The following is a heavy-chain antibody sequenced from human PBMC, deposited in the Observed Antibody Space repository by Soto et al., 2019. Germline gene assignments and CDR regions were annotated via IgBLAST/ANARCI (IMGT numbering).Heavy chain of an antibody. CDR1: GYTFTGYY. V-gene: IGHV1-2*02. CDR3: ARGGYSGYDDPTYYYYGMDV. Sequence: GASVKVSCKASGYTFTGYYMHWVRQAPGQGLEWMGWINPNSGGTNYAQKFQGRVTMTRDTSISTAYMELSRLRSDDTAVYYCARGGYSGYDDPTYYYYGMDVWGQGTKVTVSS. CDR2: INPNSGGT. D-gene: IGHD5-12*01. J-gene: IGHJ6*02.